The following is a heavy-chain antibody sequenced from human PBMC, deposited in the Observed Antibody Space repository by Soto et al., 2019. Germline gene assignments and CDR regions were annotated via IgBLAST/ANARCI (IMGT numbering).Heavy chain of an antibody. CDR2: IMPVFGRP. J-gene: IGHJ4*02. CDR1: GGTFSKNT. Sequence: GASVKVSCKASGGTFSKNTISWVRQAPGQGLEWMGGIMPVFGRPNYAQKFQGRVTITADEYTRTAYMELSRLKSDDTAVYYCARQFDHDTSGHYYAYWGQGTQVTVSS. V-gene: IGHV1-69*13. D-gene: IGHD3-22*01. CDR3: ARQFDHDTSGHYYAY.